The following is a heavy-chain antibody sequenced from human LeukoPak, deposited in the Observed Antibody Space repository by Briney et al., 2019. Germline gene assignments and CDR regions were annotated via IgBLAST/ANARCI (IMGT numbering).Heavy chain of an antibody. V-gene: IGHV1-18*01. CDR1: GYTFTSYA. CDR3: ARVYLGIYYDGSPSPFDY. D-gene: IGHD3-22*01. J-gene: IGHJ4*02. Sequence: ASVKVSCKASGYTFTSYAIIWVRQAPGQGLEWMGWISGYNGNTKSSQSLQDRVIVTTDTSTRTAYMELRSLRPDDTAVYYCARVYLGIYYDGSPSPFDYWGQGTLVTVSS. CDR2: ISGYNGNT.